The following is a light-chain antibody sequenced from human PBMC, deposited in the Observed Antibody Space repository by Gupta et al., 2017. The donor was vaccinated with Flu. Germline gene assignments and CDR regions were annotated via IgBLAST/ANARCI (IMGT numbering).Light chain of an antibody. CDR3: QQYNSYSVYT. J-gene: IGKJ2*01. V-gene: IGKV1-5*03. CDR2: KAS. CDR1: QSISSW. Sequence: STLSASVGDRVTITCRASQSISSWLAWYQQKPGKAPKLLIYKASSLESGVPSRFSGSGSGTEFTLTISSLQPDDFATYYCQQYNSYSVYTFGQGTKLEIK.